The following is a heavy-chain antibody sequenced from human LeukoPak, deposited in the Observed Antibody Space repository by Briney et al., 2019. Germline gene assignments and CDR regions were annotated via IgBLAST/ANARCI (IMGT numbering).Heavy chain of an antibody. CDR1: GDSISTYF. V-gene: IGHV4-59*01. J-gene: IGHJ3*02. CDR3: AGPHSYCSGGSCYSDDAFAI. CDR2: IYPSGST. Sequence: SETLSLTCTVSGDSISTYFWSWIRQPPGKGLEWIGNIYPSGSTNYNPSLKSRVTISVDTSKNQFSPKLSSVTAADTAVYYCAGPHSYCSGGSCYSDDAFAIWGQGTMVTVSS. D-gene: IGHD2-15*01.